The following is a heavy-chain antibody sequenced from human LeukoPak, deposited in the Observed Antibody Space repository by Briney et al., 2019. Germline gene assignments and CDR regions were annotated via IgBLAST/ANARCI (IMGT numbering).Heavy chain of an antibody. D-gene: IGHD1-1*01. Sequence: PSETLSLSCTLSGDSFGPFSWSWLRQPPGKGLEWIGYIQASGDTSFNGALKSRVTFSLDTSKSEFSLTLRSVTAADTAVYYCARLVRAWNDHFDYWGQGILVTVSS. V-gene: IGHV4-4*09. CDR3: ARLVRAWNDHFDY. CDR2: IQASGDT. J-gene: IGHJ4*02. CDR1: GDSFGPFS.